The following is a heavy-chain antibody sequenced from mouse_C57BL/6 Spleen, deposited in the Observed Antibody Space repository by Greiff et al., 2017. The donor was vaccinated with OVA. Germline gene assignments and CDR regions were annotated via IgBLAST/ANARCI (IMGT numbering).Heavy chain of an antibody. CDR1: GFSLTSYG. CDR2: IWSDGST. V-gene: IGHV2-6-1*01. CDR3: ARQRIYYYGSNYAMDY. D-gene: IGHD1-1*01. J-gene: IGHJ4*01. Sequence: VQGVESGPGLVAPSQSLSITCTVSGFSLTSYGVHWVRQPPGKGLEWLVVIWSDGSTTYNSALKSRLSISKDNSKSQVFLKMNSLQTDDTAMYYCARQRIYYYGSNYAMDYWGQGTSVTVSS.